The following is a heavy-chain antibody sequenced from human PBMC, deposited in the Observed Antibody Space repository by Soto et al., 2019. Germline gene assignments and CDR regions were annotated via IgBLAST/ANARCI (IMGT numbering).Heavy chain of an antibody. Sequence: QVQLVQSGAEVKKPGASVKVSCKASGYTFTSYGISWVRQAPGQGLEWMGWISAYNGNTHYAQKLQGRVTMTTNTSTSAAYMELGSLTCNDTAVYYCARRRFGVVTDILAYCGQGNLVTVAA. J-gene: IGHJ4*02. V-gene: IGHV1-18*01. CDR1: GYTFTSYG. CDR3: ARRRFGVVTDILAY. CDR2: ISAYNGNT. D-gene: IGHD2-21*02.